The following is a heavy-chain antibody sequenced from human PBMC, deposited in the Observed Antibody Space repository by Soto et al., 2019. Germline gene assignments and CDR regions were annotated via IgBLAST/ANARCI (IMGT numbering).Heavy chain of an antibody. J-gene: IGHJ4*02. CDR2: IYPSDSDT. D-gene: IGHD3-22*01. CDR3: ARRDISGFPDY. Sequence: RGESLKISCKGSGYSFTNYWVGWVRQMPGKGLEWMGIIYPSDSDTRYSPSFQGQVSISADKSISTAYLHYSSLKASDTAMYYCARRDISGFPDYWGQGTLVTVSS. V-gene: IGHV5-51*01. CDR1: GYSFTNYW.